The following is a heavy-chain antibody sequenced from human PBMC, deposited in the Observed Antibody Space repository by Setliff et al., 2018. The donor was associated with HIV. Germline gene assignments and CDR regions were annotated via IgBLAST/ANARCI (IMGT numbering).Heavy chain of an antibody. J-gene: IGHJ6*03. CDR2: INTNTGNP. D-gene: IGHD3-10*01. Sequence: ASVKVSCKASGYTFTSYAMNWVRQAPGQGLEWMGWINTNTGNPTYAQGFTGRFVFSLDTSVSTAYLQISSLKAEDTAVYYCARDESDSLYYMDYYYMDVWVKGTTVTVSS. CDR3: ARDESDSLYYMDYYYMDV. CDR1: GYTFTSYA. V-gene: IGHV7-4-1*02.